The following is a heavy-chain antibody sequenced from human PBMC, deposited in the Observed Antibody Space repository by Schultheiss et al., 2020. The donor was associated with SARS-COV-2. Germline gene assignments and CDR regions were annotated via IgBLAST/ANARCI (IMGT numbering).Heavy chain of an antibody. CDR3: ARGPARGVVYANRYYYGMDV. CDR1: GGSFSGYY. J-gene: IGHJ6*02. V-gene: IGHV4-34*01. Sequence: ESLKISCAVYGGSFSGYYWSWIRQPPGKGLEWIGEINHSGSTDYNPSLKSRVTISVDPSRKQFSLNLPSVTAADTAVYYCARGPARGVVYANRYYYGMDVWGQGTTVTVSS. CDR2: INHSGST. D-gene: IGHD2-8*02.